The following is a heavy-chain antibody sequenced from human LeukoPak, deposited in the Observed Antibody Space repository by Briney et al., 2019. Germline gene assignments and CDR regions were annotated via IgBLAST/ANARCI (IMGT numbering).Heavy chain of an antibody. V-gene: IGHV4-59*01. Sequence: PSETLSLTCTVPGGSISSYYWSWIRQPPGKGLEWIGYIYYSGSTNYNPSLKSRVTISVDTSKNQFSLKLSSVTAADTAVYYCARAGGIAAAGLRYFDLWGRGTLVTVSS. D-gene: IGHD6-13*01. CDR3: ARAGGIAAAGLRYFDL. CDR1: GGSISSYY. CDR2: IYYSGST. J-gene: IGHJ2*01.